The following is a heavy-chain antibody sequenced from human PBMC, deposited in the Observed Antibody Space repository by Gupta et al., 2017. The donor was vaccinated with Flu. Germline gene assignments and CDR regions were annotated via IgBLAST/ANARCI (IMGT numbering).Heavy chain of an antibody. Sequence: EVQLVESGGGLVKPGGSLRLSCAASGFTFSSYSMNWVRQAPGKGLEWVSSISSSSSYIYYADSVKGRFTISRDNAKNSLYLQMNSLRAEDTAVYYCERDSGYCSGGSCYWNYFDYWGQGTLVTVSS. CDR1: GFTFSSYS. D-gene: IGHD2-15*01. J-gene: IGHJ4*02. CDR3: ERDSGYCSGGSCYWNYFDY. V-gene: IGHV3-21*01. CDR2: ISSSSSYI.